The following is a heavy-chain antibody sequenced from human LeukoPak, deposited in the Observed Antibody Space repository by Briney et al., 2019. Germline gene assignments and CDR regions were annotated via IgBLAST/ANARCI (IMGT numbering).Heavy chain of an antibody. D-gene: IGHD6-6*01. V-gene: IGHV4-61*02. Sequence: PSETLSLTCIVSGYSITSGYHWGWIRQPAGKGLEWIGRIYTSGSTNYNPSLKSRVTISVDTSKNQFSLKLSSVTAADTAVYYCARDRGSSPYYYYYMDVWGKGTTVTVSS. CDR3: ARDRGSSPYYYYYMDV. CDR2: IYTSGST. CDR1: GYSITSGYH. J-gene: IGHJ6*03.